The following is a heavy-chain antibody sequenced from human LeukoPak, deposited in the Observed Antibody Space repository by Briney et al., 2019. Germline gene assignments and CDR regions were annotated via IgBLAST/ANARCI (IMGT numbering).Heavy chain of an antibody. D-gene: IGHD3-3*01. Sequence: SETLSLTCTVSGGSISSYYWSWIRQPAGKGLEWIGRIYTSGSTNYNPSLKSRVTISVDTSKNQFSLKLSSVTAADTAVYYCASRITIFGVVAYFDYWGQGTLVTVSS. CDR3: ASRITIFGVVAYFDY. V-gene: IGHV4-4*07. CDR1: GGSISSYY. J-gene: IGHJ4*02. CDR2: IYTSGST.